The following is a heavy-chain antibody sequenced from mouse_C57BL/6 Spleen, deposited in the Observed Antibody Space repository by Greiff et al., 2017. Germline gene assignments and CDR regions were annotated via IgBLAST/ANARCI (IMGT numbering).Heavy chain of an antibody. V-gene: IGHV5-17*01. CDR1: GFTFSDYG. CDR2: ISSGSSTI. Sequence: EVKLVESGGGLVKPGGSLKLSCAASGFTFSDYGMHWVRQAPEKGLEWVAYISSGSSTIYYADTVKGRITISRDNSKNTLFLQRTSLRSEDTAMYYCANNYYCSAFDYWGQGTTLTVSS. J-gene: IGHJ2*01. D-gene: IGHD1-1*01. CDR3: ANNYYCSAFDY.